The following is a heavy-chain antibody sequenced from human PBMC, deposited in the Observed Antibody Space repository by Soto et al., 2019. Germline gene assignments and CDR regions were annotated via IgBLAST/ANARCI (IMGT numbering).Heavy chain of an antibody. D-gene: IGHD3-22*01. CDR3: ARATYYLDISVYQTSFFDY. CDR1: GGSITSGAYY. J-gene: IGHJ4*01. V-gene: IGHV4-31*03. CDR2: IYHSGGT. Sequence: PSETLSLTCTVSGGSITSGAYYWSWIRQHPGKGLEWIGYIYHSGGTYYNPSLKSRVTISVDTSKNQVSLKLSSVTAADTAVNKCARATYYLDISVYQTSFFDYWGHGSLVTGFS.